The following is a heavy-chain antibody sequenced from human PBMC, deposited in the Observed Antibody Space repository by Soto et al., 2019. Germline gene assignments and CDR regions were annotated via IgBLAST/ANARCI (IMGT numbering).Heavy chain of an antibody. D-gene: IGHD4-17*01. J-gene: IGHJ5*02. Sequence: SETLSLTCSVSGASVSSDNYYWSWIRQPPGKGLEWIGYIYNSGYTNYNPSLKSRVTISAGASKSQFSLKMNSMTAADTAVYYCAREFSYGDFWFDPWGQGTLVTVSS. CDR1: GASVSSDNYY. CDR2: IYNSGYT. V-gene: IGHV4-61*01. CDR3: AREFSYGDFWFDP.